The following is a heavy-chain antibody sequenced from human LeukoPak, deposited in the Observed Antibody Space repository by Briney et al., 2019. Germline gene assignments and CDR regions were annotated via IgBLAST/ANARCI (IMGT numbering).Heavy chain of an antibody. CDR2: IYHSGST. J-gene: IGHJ4*02. CDR1: GGSVSSGGYS. CDR3: ARQISGPAVAGIGFDY. D-gene: IGHD6-19*01. Sequence: PSETLSLTCAVSGGSVSSGGYSWSWIRQPPGKGLEWIGYIYHSGSTYYNPSLKSRVTISVDTSRNQFSLKLSSVTAADTAVYYCARQISGPAVAGIGFDYWGQGTLVTVSS. V-gene: IGHV4-30-2*01.